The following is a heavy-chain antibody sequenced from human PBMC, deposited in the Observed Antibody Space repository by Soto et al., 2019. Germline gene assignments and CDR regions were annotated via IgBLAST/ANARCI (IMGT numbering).Heavy chain of an antibody. CDR1: GFTFSNYA. Sequence: EVQLLESGGGLVQPGGSLRLSCAASGFTFSNYAMSWVRQAPGKGLEWVSTISNSDSSASTYYAGSVKGRFTISRDNSKHTLSLQMNTLRPEDTAIYYCAKDGPEYSSSSLYYFAYWGQGPLVTVSS. J-gene: IGHJ4*02. D-gene: IGHD6-6*01. CDR3: AKDGPEYSSSSLYYFAY. V-gene: IGHV3-23*01. CDR2: ISNSDSSAST.